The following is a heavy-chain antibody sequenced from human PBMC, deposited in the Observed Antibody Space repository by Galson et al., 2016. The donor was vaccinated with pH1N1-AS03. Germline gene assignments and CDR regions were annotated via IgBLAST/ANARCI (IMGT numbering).Heavy chain of an antibody. J-gene: IGHJ4*02. D-gene: IGHD3-16*01. V-gene: IGHV3-15*01. CDR3: TTGLYDTGGVDH. CDR2: IKSQIYGGTI. Sequence: SLRLSCAASGFTFSNAWTNWVRQAPGKGLEWVGRIKSQIYGGTIDYAAPVKGRFTISRDDSKDTLSLQMNSLETEDTAVYYCTTGLYDTGGVDHWGQGTLVTVSS. CDR1: GFTFSNAW.